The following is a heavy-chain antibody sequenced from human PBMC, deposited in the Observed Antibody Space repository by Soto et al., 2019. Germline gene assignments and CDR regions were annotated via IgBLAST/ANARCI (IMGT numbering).Heavy chain of an antibody. V-gene: IGHV4-59*12. CDR2: IYYSGST. CDR1: GDSMSSYY. D-gene: IGHD3-10*01. CDR3: ARDRAFYGSGSYYNRPNYYYGMDV. Sequence: PSETLSLTCTVSGDSMSSYYWSWIRQPPGKGLEWIGYIYYSGSTYYNPSLKSRVTISVDTSKNQFSLKLSSVTAADTAVYYCARDRAFYGSGSYYNRPNYYYGMDVWGQGTTVTVSS. J-gene: IGHJ6*02.